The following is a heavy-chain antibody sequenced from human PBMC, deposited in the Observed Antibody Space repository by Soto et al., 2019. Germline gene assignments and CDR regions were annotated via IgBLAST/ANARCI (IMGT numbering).Heavy chain of an antibody. CDR1: GYSFTGYY. Sequence: QVQLVQSGAEVKEPGASVKVSCKASGYSFTGYYIHWVRQAPGPGLEWMGWINPKNGDTTYAQKFQGLVTMNGGTSISTVYMALSRRGSDETAVYYCGRRGGYYDYWGQGTLVTVSS. V-gene: IGHV1-2*04. CDR3: GRRGGYYDY. D-gene: IGHD3-16*01. J-gene: IGHJ4*02. CDR2: INPKNGDT.